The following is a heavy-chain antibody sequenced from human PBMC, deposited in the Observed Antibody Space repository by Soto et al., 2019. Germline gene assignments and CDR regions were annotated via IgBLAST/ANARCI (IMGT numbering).Heavy chain of an antibody. CDR2: IYYSGST. J-gene: IGHJ4*02. Sequence: PSETLSLTCTVSCGSISSYYWSWIRQPPGKGLEWIGYIYYSGSTNYNPSLKSRVTISVDTSKNQFSLKLSSVTAADTAVYYCARVYYDSSGYYLRIFDYWGQGTLVTVSS. CDR1: CGSISSYY. D-gene: IGHD3-22*01. CDR3: ARVYYDSSGYYLRIFDY. V-gene: IGHV4-59*01.